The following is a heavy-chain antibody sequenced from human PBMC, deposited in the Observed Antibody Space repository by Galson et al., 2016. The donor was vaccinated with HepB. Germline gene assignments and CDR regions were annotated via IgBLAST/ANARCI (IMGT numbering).Heavy chain of an antibody. J-gene: IGHJ6*02. CDR1: EFTFSTYG. CDR2: ISYDGSTK. D-gene: IGHD1-26*01. Sequence: SLRLSCASSEFTFSTYGMNWVRQAPGKGLEWVAVISYDGSTKKYADSVKGRFTISRDNSKNTVDLQLGSLRTEDTAVYYCAKEGVRWELLHYYGMDVWGQGTTVTVSS. V-gene: IGHV3-30*18. CDR3: AKEGVRWELLHYYGMDV.